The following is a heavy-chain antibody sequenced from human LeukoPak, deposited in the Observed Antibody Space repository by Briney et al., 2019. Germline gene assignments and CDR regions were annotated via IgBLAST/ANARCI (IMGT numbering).Heavy chain of an antibody. CDR1: GYTFTSYY. CDR3: ARGVVRGPPDY. J-gene: IGHJ4*02. CDR2: INPSGGST. V-gene: IGHV1-46*01. D-gene: IGHD3-10*01. Sequence: GAPVKVSCKASGYTFTSYYMHWVRQAPGQGLEWMGIINPSGGSTSYAQKFQGRVTMTRDMSTSTVYMELSSLRSEDTAVYYCARGVVRGPPDYWGQGTLVTVSS.